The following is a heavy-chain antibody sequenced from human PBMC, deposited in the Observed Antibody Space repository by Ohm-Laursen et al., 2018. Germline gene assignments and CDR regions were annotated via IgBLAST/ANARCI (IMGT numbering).Heavy chain of an antibody. CDR1: GGSFSGYD. D-gene: IGHD5-18*01. CDR3: ARGRWIQDGGSTANDY. J-gene: IGHJ4*02. Sequence: GTLSLTCAVYGGSFSGYDWSWIRQPPGKGLEWIGYIFYSGRTNYNPSLKSRVTISVDTSKNQFSLRLSSVTAADTAVYYCARGRWIQDGGSTANDYWGQGTLVTVSS. CDR2: IFYSGRT. V-gene: IGHV4-59*01.